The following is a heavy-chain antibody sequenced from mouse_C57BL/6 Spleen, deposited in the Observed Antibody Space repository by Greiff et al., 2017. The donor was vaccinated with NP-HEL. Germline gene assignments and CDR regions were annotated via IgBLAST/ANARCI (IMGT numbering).Heavy chain of an antibody. CDR1: GFTFTDYY. Sequence: DVKLVESGGGLVQPGGSLSLSCAASGFTFTDYYMSWVRQPPGKALEWLGFIRNKANGYTSEYSVPVKGRFTIARDTSQIILYLRMDAMGAEDSATYYCAGCSGYSEYGYYAMDYWGQGTSVTVSS. CDR3: AGCSGYSEYGYYAMDY. J-gene: IGHJ4*01. V-gene: IGHV7-3*01. D-gene: IGHD6-1*01. CDR2: IRNKANGYTS.